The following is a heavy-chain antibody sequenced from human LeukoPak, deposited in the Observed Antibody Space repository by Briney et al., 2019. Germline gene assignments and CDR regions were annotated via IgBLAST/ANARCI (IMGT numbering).Heavy chain of an antibody. CDR3: ARSGPTDF. V-gene: IGHV3-11*01. CDR1: GFTFTDYY. CDR2: IRSDGTPM. D-gene: IGHD6-25*01. Sequence: GGSLRLSCAASGFTFTDYYMSWIRQAPGKGLEWISYIRSDGTPMFYSDSVKGRFTISRDNARTSLYPQMNSLRVEDTAVYYCARSGPTDFWGRGTLVTVSS. J-gene: IGHJ2*01.